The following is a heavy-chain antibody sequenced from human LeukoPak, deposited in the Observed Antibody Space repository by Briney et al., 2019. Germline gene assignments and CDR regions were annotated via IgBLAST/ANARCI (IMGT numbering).Heavy chain of an antibody. V-gene: IGHV3-21*01. Sequence: GGSLRLSCAASGFTFSSYSMNWVRQAPGKGLEWVSSISSSSSYIYYADSVKGRFTISRDNAKNSLYLQMNSLRAEDTAVYYCASRYCSGGSCYSGFDYWGQGTLVTVSS. D-gene: IGHD2-15*01. CDR2: ISSSSSYI. CDR1: GFTFSSYS. CDR3: ASRYCSGGSCYSGFDY. J-gene: IGHJ4*02.